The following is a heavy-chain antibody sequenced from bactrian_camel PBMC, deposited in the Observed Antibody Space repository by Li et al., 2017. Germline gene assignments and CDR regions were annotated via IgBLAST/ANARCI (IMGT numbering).Heavy chain of an antibody. D-gene: IGHD6*01. Sequence: VQLVESGGGLVQPGGSLRLSCEVSGFTFSSWGMAWVRQAPGKGLEWVSGDNRGGKNPVYADSVKGRFTISRDDAKNTLFLQLNSLKTEDAAMYYCARDLPDGTPSWVFDYWGQGTQGTV. CDR1: GFTFSSWG. CDR2: DNRGGKNP. V-gene: IGHV3S40*01. J-gene: IGHJ4*01. CDR3: ARDLPDGTPSWVFDY.